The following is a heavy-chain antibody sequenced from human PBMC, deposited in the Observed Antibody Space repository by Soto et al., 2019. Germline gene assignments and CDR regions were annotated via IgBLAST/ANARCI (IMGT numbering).Heavy chain of an antibody. CDR2: IYYSGST. CDR1: GGSISSYY. Sequence: SETLSLTCTVSGGSISSYYWSWIRQPPGKGLEWIGYIYYSGSTNYNPSLKSRVTISVDTSKDQFSLKLSSVTAADTAVYYCARTDSNHAAFDIWSQGTMVTVSS. J-gene: IGHJ3*02. CDR3: ARTDSNHAAFDI. V-gene: IGHV4-59*01.